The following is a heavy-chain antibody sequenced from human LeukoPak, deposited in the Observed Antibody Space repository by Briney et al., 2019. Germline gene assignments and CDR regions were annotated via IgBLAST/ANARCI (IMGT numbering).Heavy chain of an antibody. CDR1: GFIFSSYG. J-gene: IGHJ6*02. CDR3: AKDLGYYAMDV. V-gene: IGHV3-30*02. CDR2: IPYDGTNK. Sequence: PGGSLRLSCAASGFIFSSYGMDWVRQPPGKGLEWVTFIPYDGTNKYYADSVKGRFTISRDNSKNTLYLQMNSLRAEDTAVYHCAKDLGYYAMDVWGQGTTVTVSS. D-gene: IGHD3-16*01.